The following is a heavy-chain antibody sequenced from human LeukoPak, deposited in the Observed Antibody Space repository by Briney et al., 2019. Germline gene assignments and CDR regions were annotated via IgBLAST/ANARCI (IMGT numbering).Heavy chain of an antibody. CDR3: AKAGIVATIEKWYYFDY. CDR1: GFTFGDYA. Sequence: GGSLRLSCTASGFTFGDYAMSWVRQAPGKGLEWVAVISYDGSNKYYADSVKGRFTISRDNSKNTLYLQMNSLRAEDTAVYYCAKAGIVATIEKWYYFDYWGQGTLVTVSS. V-gene: IGHV3-30*04. CDR2: ISYDGSNK. D-gene: IGHD5-12*01. J-gene: IGHJ4*02.